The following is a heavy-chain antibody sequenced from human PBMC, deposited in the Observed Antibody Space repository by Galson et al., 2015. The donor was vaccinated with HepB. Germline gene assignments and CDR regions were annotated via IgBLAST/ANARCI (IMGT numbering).Heavy chain of an antibody. Sequence: SVKVSCKASGGTFSSYAISWVRQAPGQGLEWMGGIIPIFGTANYAQKFQGRVTITADESTSTAYMELSSLRSEDTAVYYCARDSGIAVAGTQVPYYYYGMDVWGQGTTVTVSS. V-gene: IGHV1-69*13. CDR3: ARDSGIAVAGTQVPYYYYGMDV. J-gene: IGHJ6*02. D-gene: IGHD6-19*01. CDR2: IIPIFGTA. CDR1: GGTFSSYA.